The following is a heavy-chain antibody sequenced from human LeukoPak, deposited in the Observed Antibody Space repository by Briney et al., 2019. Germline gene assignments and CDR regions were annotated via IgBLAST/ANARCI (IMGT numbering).Heavy chain of an antibody. CDR3: ARVGYYDSSGLDY. CDR2: IYYSGST. Sequence: SETLSLTCTVSGGSISSYYWSWIRQPPGKGLEWIGYIYYSGSTNYNPSLKSRVTISVDTSKNQFSLKLGSVTAADTAVYYCARVGYYDSSGLDYWGQGTLVTVSS. CDR1: GGSISSYY. V-gene: IGHV4-59*01. D-gene: IGHD3-22*01. J-gene: IGHJ4*02.